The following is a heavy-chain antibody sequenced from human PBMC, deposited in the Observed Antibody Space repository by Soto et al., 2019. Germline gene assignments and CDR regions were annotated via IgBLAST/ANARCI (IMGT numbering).Heavy chain of an antibody. D-gene: IGHD3-10*01. J-gene: IGHJ4*02. CDR3: ARDGSGSYNY. V-gene: IGHV1-69*04. CDR2: IIPILGIA. CDR1: GGTFSSYT. Sequence: GASVKVSCKASGGTFSSYTISWVRQAPGQGLEWMGRIIPILGIANYAQKFQGRVTITADTSTSTAYMELRSLRSDDTAVYYCARDGSGSYNYWGQGTLVTVSS.